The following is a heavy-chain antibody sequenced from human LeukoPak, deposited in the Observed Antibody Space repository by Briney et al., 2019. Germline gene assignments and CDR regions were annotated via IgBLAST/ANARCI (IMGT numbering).Heavy chain of an antibody. J-gene: IGHJ4*02. Sequence: SGGSLRLSCAASGLTISSYSMNWVRQAPGKGLQWVSYISSSGSTIYYADSVKGRFTISRDNAKNSLYLQMNSLRAEDTAVYYCWRTYYDYVWGGGLDYWGQGTLVTVSS. V-gene: IGHV3-48*04. CDR1: GLTISSYS. CDR2: ISSSGSTI. CDR3: WRTYYDYVWGGGLDY. D-gene: IGHD3-16*01.